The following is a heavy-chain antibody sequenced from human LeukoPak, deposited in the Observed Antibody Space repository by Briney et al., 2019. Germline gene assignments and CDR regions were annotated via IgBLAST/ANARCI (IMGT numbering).Heavy chain of an antibody. CDR1: GFPLSSYS. D-gene: IGHD2-8*01. J-gene: IGHJ4*02. Sequence: PGGALRLSCAASGFPLSSYSMNWGRPAPGKGLEWVSSISSSSSSISYADSVEGRFTISRDNAKNSLYLQMNSLRAEDTAVYYCARAEWWYWGQGTLVTVSS. V-gene: IGHV3-21*01. CDR2: ISSSSSSI. CDR3: ARAEWWY.